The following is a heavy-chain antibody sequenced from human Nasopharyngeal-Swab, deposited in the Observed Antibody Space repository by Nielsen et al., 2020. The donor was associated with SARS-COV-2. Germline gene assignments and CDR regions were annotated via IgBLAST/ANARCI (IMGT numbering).Heavy chain of an antibody. CDR3: ARDRRAQSGRGFGEPWNYYGMDV. D-gene: IGHD3-10*01. J-gene: IGHJ6*02. CDR2: IYYSEST. CDR1: GGSISSGGYY. Sequence: SETLSLTCTVSGGSISSGGYYWSWIRQHPGKGLEWIGYIYYSESTYYNPSLKSRVTISVDTSKNQFSLKLSSVTAADTAVYYCARDRRAQSGRGFGEPWNYYGMDVWGQGTTVTVSS. V-gene: IGHV4-31*03.